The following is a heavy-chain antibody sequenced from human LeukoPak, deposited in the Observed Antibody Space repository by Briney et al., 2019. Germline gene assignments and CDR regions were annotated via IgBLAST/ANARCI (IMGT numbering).Heavy chain of an antibody. CDR2: ISSGSEK. CDR3: ARDLELSAVYYFDS. CDR1: GFTFSIFP. J-gene: IGHJ4*02. D-gene: IGHD3-3*01. Sequence: GGSLRLSCEASGFTFSIFPMHWVRQAPGKGLEWVALISSGSEKYYADSVKGRFTISRDNCKNMLYLQMNSLRADDTAVYYCARDLELSAVYYFDSWGQGTLVIVSS. V-gene: IGHV3-30*04.